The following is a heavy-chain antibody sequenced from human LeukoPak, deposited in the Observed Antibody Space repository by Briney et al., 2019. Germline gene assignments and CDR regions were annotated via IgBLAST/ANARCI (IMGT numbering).Heavy chain of an antibody. CDR1: GHTFTGYF. CDR3: AGQGAAAGTLDY. D-gene: IGHD6-13*01. CDR2: INPNSGGT. Sequence: ASVKVSCKASGHTFTGYFIHWVRQAPGQGLEWMGWINPNSGGTNYAQKFQGRVTMTRDTSISTAYMELSRLRSDDTAVYYCAGQGAAAGTLDYWGQGTLVTVSS. J-gene: IGHJ4*02. V-gene: IGHV1-2*02.